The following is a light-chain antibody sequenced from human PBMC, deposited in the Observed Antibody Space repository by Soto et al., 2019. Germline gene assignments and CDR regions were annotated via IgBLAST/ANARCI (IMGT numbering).Light chain of an antibody. CDR3: QQLNSYPQT. V-gene: IGKV1-9*01. CDR1: RCISSY. CDR2: SAS. J-gene: IGKJ5*01. Sequence: DVKMSQSPSTVSGSVGDRVTITCQASRCISSYLAWYQQKPGKAPKLLVYSASTLQSGVPSRFSGSGSGPDFTLTISSLQPEDSATYFCQQLNSYPQTFGQRRRLEVK.